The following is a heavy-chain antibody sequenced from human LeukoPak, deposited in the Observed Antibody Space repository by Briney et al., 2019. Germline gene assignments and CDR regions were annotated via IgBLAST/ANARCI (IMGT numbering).Heavy chain of an antibody. V-gene: IGHV3-48*01. CDR3: ARDPAGAGIYYDF. CDR2: ISSAGGTG. J-gene: IGHJ4*02. Sequence: PGGSLRLSCVASGFTFSTYSMNWLRQAPGKGLEWISYISSAGGTGHYADSVKGRFSISRDNAKNSLYLEMNGLEAEDTAMYYCARDPAGAGIYYDFWGQGTLVTVSS. CDR1: GFTFSTYS. D-gene: IGHD6-19*01.